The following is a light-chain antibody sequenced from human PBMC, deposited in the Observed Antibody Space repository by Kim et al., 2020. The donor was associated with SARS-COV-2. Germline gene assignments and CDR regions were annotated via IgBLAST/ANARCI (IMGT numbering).Light chain of an antibody. CDR3: QQSFTTPLLT. Sequence: IQMTQSPSSLSASVGDRVTITCRASQGIRNDLGWYQQKPGTAPKLLMYAASSLQSGVPSRFSGSGSGTDFTLTINSLQPEDFATYYCQQSFTTPLLTFGGGTKVDIK. CDR2: AAS. V-gene: IGKV1-39*01. J-gene: IGKJ4*01. CDR1: QGIRND.